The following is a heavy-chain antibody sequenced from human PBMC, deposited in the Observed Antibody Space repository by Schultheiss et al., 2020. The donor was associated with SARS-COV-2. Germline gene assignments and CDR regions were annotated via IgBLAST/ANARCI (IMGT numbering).Heavy chain of an antibody. Sequence: GESLKISCAASGFTFSSYGMHWVRQAPGKGLEWVAVISYDGSNKYYADSVKGRFTISRDNSKNTLYLQMNSLRAEDTAVYYCARDRSVTISLDVWGQGTTVTVSS. CDR2: ISYDGSNK. CDR1: GFTFSSYG. CDR3: ARDRSVTISLDV. J-gene: IGHJ6*02. V-gene: IGHV3-30*03. D-gene: IGHD3-3*01.